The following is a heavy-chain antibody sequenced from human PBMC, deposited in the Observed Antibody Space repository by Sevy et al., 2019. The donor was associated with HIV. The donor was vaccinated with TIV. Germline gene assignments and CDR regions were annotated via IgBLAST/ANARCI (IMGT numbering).Heavy chain of an antibody. CDR3: AKDHYDYRTRYYGYYGMDV. V-gene: IGHV3-30*02. D-gene: IGHD3-3*01. J-gene: IGHJ6*02. CDR1: GFRFSDYG. CDR2: IRFDGSMK. Sequence: GGSLRLSCAASGFRFSDYGMHWVRQAPGKGLEWVSLIRFDGSMKYIADSVKGRFTISRDKVKDTLYLQMNSLRPEDTAVYYCAKDHYDYRTRYYGYYGMDVWGQGTTVTVS.